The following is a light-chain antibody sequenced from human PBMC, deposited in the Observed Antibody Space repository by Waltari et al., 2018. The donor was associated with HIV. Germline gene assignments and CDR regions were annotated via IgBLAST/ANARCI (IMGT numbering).Light chain of an antibody. CDR3: QQLSSFPLT. V-gene: IGKV1-39*01. CDR2: DAS. CDR1: QAVANK. J-gene: IGKJ3*01. Sequence: DIQMTQSPSSLSASVGDRVSITCRASQAVANKVIWFQQKPGKAPKLHIYDASRLPSGVPSRFSGSGSGTDFTLSINDVQPDDFASYFCQQLSSFPLTFGPGTRVDVK.